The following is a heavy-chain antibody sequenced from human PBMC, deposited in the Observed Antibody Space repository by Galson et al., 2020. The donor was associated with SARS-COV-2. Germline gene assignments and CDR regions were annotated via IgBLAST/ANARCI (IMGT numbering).Heavy chain of an antibody. CDR2: ISSSSSYI. Sequence: LSLTCAASGFTFSSYSMNWVRQAPGKGLEWVSSISSSSSYIYYTDSVKGRFTISRDNAKNSLYLQMNSLRAEDTAVYYCAREGIAVAGYRWFDPWGQGTLVTVSS. D-gene: IGHD6-19*01. CDR3: AREGIAVAGYRWFDP. V-gene: IGHV3-21*01. CDR1: GFTFSSYS. J-gene: IGHJ5*02.